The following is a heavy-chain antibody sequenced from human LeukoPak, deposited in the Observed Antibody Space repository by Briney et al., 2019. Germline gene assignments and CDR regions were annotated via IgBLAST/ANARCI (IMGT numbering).Heavy chain of an antibody. V-gene: IGHV3-23*01. D-gene: IGHD3-3*01. CDR2: ISGTGDGT. CDR3: AKDFDFWSAYYRGDDC. J-gene: IGHJ4*02. Sequence: GGSLRLSCAASRFTFSSYAMSWVRQAPGKGLEWVSAISGTGDGTYYADSVKGRFTISRDNSKNTLYLQMNSLRAEDTAIYYCAKDFDFWSAYYRGDDCWGQGTLVTVSS. CDR1: RFTFSSYA.